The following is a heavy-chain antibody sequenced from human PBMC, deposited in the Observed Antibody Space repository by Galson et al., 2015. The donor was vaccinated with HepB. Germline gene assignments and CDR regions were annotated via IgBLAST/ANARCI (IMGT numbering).Heavy chain of an antibody. D-gene: IGHD6-6*01. Sequence: SLRLSCAASGFTFSSYAMHWVRQAPGKGLEWVAVISYDGSNKYYADSVKGRFTISRDNSKNTLYLQMNSLRAEDTAVYYCARDSWVSAIAAHPLDYWGQGTLVTVSS. J-gene: IGHJ4*02. CDR3: ARDSWVSAIAAHPLDY. V-gene: IGHV3-30-3*01. CDR1: GFTFSSYA. CDR2: ISYDGSNK.